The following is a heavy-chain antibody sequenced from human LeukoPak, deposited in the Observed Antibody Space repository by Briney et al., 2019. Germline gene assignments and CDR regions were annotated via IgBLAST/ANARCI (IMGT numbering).Heavy chain of an antibody. CDR2: IYYSGSS. Sequence: SETLSLTCTVSGGSISSYYWNWIRQPPGKGLEWIGYIYYSGSSSYNPSLKSRVTMSVDTSKNQFSLKLSSVTAADTAVYYCASHITMVREMYFDYWGQGTLVTVSS. V-gene: IGHV4-59*01. CDR1: GGSISSYY. J-gene: IGHJ4*02. CDR3: ASHITMVREMYFDY. D-gene: IGHD3-10*01.